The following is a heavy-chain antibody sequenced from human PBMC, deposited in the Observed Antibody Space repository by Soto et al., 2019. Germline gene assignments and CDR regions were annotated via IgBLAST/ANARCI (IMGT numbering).Heavy chain of an antibody. CDR3: ARRAETNGWNGFGADKYYFDF. Sequence: QVQLVQSGAEVRKPGASVKVSCEASGYTFTSYDIYWVRQATGQGLEWMGWMNPNTGNSGYAQKFKGRVTSTSDTSISTAHMELSSLRSEDMAVYYCARRAETNGWNGFGADKYYFDFWGQGTLVTVSS. CDR2: MNPNTGNS. V-gene: IGHV1-8*01. CDR1: GYTFTSYD. J-gene: IGHJ4*02. D-gene: IGHD1-1*01.